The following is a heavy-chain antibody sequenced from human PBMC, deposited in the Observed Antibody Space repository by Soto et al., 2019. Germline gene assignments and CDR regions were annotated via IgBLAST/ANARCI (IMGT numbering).Heavy chain of an antibody. CDR3: ATDCGGDCYREYYGMDV. D-gene: IGHD2-21*02. CDR2: IIPIFGTA. J-gene: IGHJ6*02. Sequence: SVEVSCKASGGTFSSYAISWVLQAPGQGLEWMGGIIPIFGTANYAQKFQGRVTITADESTSTAYMELSSLRSEDTAVYYCATDCGGDCYREYYGMDVWGQGTTVTVSS. CDR1: GGTFSSYA. V-gene: IGHV1-69*13.